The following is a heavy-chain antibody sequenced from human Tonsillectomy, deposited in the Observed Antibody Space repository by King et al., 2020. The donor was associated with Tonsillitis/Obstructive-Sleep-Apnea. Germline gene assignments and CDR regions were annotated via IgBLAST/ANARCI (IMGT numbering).Heavy chain of an antibody. CDR1: GFTFSSYS. D-gene: IGHD6-19*01. CDR3: ARAGQWLAPGGGYYFDY. V-gene: IGHV3-48*02. Sequence: QLVQSGGGLVQPGGSLRLSCAASGFTFSSYSMNWVRQAPGKGLEWVSYISSSSSTIYYADSVKGRFTISRDNAKNSLYLQMNSLRDEDTAGYYGARAGQWLAPGGGYYFDYWGQGTLVTVSS. J-gene: IGHJ4*02. CDR2: ISSSSSTI.